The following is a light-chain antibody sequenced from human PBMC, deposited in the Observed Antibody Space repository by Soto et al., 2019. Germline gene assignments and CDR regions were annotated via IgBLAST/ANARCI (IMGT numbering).Light chain of an antibody. Sequence: QSALTQPASVSGSSGQSITISCTGTSSDVGTYNSVSWYQQHPGKAPKLIIYDVNNWPSGVSNRFSGSKSGNTASLTISGLQAEDEADYFCSSPTSSTTLGFGGGTKLTVL. CDR3: SSPTSSTTLG. V-gene: IGLV2-14*03. CDR2: DVN. CDR1: SSDVGTYNS. J-gene: IGLJ2*01.